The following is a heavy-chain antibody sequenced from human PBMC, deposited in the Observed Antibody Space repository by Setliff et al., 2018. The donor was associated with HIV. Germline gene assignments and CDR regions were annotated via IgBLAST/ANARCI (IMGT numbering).Heavy chain of an antibody. CDR3: ARDGYNSYKGTSYLDV. Sequence: PSETLSLTCTVSGGSINNYFWSWIRQPPGKGLEWLGCLYYTGRANYNPSLKSRLTVSVDTSKNQFSLKLSSVTAADTAVYYCARDGYNSYKGTSYLDVWGKGTPVTVSS. CDR2: LYYTGRA. CDR1: GGSINNYF. D-gene: IGHD5-12*01. V-gene: IGHV4-59*01. J-gene: IGHJ6*03.